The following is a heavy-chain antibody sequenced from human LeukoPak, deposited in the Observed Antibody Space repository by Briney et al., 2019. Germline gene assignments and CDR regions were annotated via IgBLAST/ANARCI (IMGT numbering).Heavy chain of an antibody. CDR2: VNHSGYT. CDR1: GTSFSSYY. D-gene: IGHD4-17*01. V-gene: IGHV4-34*01. J-gene: IGHJ4*02. Sequence: SETQSLTCAVSGTSFSSYYWSWIRQPPGKGLEWIGEVNHSGYTNDNPSLKSRVTISVDTSKNQFSLRLRSVTAADTGVYFCARMTTGHDFWGQGTLVTVSS. CDR3: ARMTTGHDF.